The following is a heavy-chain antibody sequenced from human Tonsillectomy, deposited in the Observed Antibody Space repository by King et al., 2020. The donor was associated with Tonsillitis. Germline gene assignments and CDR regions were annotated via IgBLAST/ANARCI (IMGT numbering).Heavy chain of an antibody. Sequence: VQLVESGGGVVQPGRSLRLSCAASRFTFSSSAMHWVRQAPGKGLEWVAVISYDGSNKYYADSVKGRFTISRDNSKNTLYLQMNSLRAEDTAVYYFAGDRDIVVVVAAIFDYWGQGTLVTVSS. D-gene: IGHD2-15*01. CDR2: ISYDGSNK. V-gene: IGHV3-30-3*01. J-gene: IGHJ4*02. CDR3: AGDRDIVVVVAAIFDY. CDR1: RFTFSSSA.